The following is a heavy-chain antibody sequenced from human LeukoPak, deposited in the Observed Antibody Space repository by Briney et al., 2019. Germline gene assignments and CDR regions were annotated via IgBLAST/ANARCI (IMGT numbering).Heavy chain of an antibody. Sequence: SETLSLTCTVSGGSISSGGYYWSWIRQHPGKGLEWIGYIYYSGSTYYNPSLKSRVTISVDTSKNQFSLKLRSVTAADTAVYYCARLKGYCSNGVCYTILFDFWGQGTLVTVSS. J-gene: IGHJ4*02. CDR3: ARLKGYCSNGVCYTILFDF. V-gene: IGHV4-30-4*08. CDR2: IYYSGST. CDR1: GGSISSGGYY. D-gene: IGHD2-8*01.